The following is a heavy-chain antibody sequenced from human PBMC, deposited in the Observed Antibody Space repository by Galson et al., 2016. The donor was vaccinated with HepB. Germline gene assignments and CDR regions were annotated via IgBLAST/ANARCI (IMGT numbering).Heavy chain of an antibody. CDR2: ISYDGSLK. CDR1: GFTFSSYG. CDR3: ARDSDTSGLHWYFDL. D-gene: IGHD3-22*01. Sequence: SLRLSCAASGFTFSSYGMHWVRQAPGKGLEWVAAISYDGSLKYYADSVEGRFTISRDQAKNTLYMQMNSLRAEDTAVYYCARDSDTSGLHWYFDLWGRGTLVTVSS. V-gene: IGHV3-30*03. J-gene: IGHJ2*01.